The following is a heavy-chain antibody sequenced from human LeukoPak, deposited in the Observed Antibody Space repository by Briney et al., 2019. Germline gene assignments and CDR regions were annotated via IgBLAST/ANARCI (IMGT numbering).Heavy chain of an antibody. J-gene: IGHJ3*02. V-gene: IGHV3-53*01. Sequence: GGSLRLSCAASGFTVSNNYMSWVRQAPGEGLEWVSVIYNGGSTYYADSVKGRFTISRDNSKNTLYLQMNSLRAEDTAVYYCAREVTMVRGVRTDAFDIWGQGTMVTVSS. CDR1: GFTVSNNY. D-gene: IGHD3-10*01. CDR2: IYNGGST. CDR3: AREVTMVRGVRTDAFDI.